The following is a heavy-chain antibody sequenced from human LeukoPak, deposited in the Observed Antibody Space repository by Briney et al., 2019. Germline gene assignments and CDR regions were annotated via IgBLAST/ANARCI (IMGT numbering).Heavy chain of an antibody. V-gene: IGHV3-30*04. J-gene: IGHJ4*02. CDR1: GFTFSNYA. Sequence: GGSLRLSCAASGFTFSNYAMHWVRQAPGKGLEWVAVISYVESNKYYTDSVKGRFTISRDNSKNTLYLQMNSLRAEDTAVYYCARGGYYFDSSGSPFDYWGQGTLVTVSS. CDR2: ISYVESNK. CDR3: ARGGYYFDSSGSPFDY. D-gene: IGHD3-22*01.